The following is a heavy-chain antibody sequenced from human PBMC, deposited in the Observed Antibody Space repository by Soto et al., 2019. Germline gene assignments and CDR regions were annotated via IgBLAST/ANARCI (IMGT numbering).Heavy chain of an antibody. Sequence: QAQLEQSGGEVKKPGSSVKVSCKASRVAFSKFIVTWVRQAPGLGLEWVGSIIPIFCTANYAQKFQGRVTITADESTSTSYMEVNNLRSEDTAVYYCAKVRYSSPMGYYYGMDVWGQGTTVTVSS. CDR1: RVAFSKFI. CDR3: AKVRYSSPMGYYYGMDV. J-gene: IGHJ6*02. CDR2: IIPIFCTA. D-gene: IGHD6-19*01. V-gene: IGHV1-69*08.